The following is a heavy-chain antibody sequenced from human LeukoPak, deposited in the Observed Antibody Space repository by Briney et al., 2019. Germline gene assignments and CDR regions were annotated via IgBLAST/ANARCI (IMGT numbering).Heavy chain of an antibody. CDR1: GGSISSSNW. V-gene: IGHV4-4*02. J-gene: IGHJ5*02. Sequence: SETLSLTCAVSGGSISSSNWWSWVRQPPGKGLEWIGEIYHSGSTNYNPSLKSRVTISVDKSKNQFSLKLSSVTAADTAVYYCARQSVYRYSSSWYWSWWFDPWGQGTLVTVSS. CDR2: IYHSGST. CDR3: ARQSVYRYSSSWYWSWWFDP. D-gene: IGHD6-13*01.